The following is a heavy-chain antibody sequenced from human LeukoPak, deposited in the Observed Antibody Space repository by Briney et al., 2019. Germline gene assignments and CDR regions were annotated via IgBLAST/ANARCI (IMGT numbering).Heavy chain of an antibody. Sequence: ASVKVSCKASGYTFTTYYMHWVQQAPGQGLEWIGWIDPNSGGTNSAQKFQGRVTMTRDTSINTACMELRRLRSDDTAVYYCARGGRGGWYSGSDYWGQGTLVTVSS. CDR2: IDPNSGGT. CDR3: ARGGRGGWYSGSDY. J-gene: IGHJ4*02. CDR1: GYTFTTYY. V-gene: IGHV1-2*02. D-gene: IGHD6-19*01.